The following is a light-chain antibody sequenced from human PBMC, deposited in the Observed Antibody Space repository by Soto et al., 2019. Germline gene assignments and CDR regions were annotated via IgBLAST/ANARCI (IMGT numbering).Light chain of an antibody. CDR3: AAWDDSLKGV. CDR2: SNN. Sequence: QSVLTQPPSASGTPGQGVTISCSGSSSNIGSNTVNWYQQLPGTAPKLLIYSNNQRPSGVPDRFSGSKSGTSASLAISGLQSEDEADYYCAAWDDSLKGVFGGGTKLTFL. J-gene: IGLJ2*01. CDR1: SSNIGSNT. V-gene: IGLV1-44*01.